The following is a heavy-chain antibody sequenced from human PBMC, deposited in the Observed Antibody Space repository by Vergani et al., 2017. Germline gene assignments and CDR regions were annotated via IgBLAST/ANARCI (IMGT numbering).Heavy chain of an antibody. V-gene: IGHV3-9*01. CDR3: VKDNDYDADGPFDL. Sequence: VEAGGGLVQPGGSLRLSCTASGFTFQAFAFHWVRQVSGRGLEWVSGIDRDSGVKNGNSFEGRFSISRDNTKKAVFLHMNNLRHEDTALSFCVKDNDYDADGPFDLWGRGTLVTVSS. J-gene: IGHJ2*01. D-gene: IGHD3-16*01. CDR1: GFTFQAFA. CDR2: IDRDSGVK.